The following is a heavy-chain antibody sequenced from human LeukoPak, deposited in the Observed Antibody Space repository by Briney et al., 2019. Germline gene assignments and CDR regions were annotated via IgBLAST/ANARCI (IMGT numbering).Heavy chain of an antibody. CDR2: IYNGGST. D-gene: IGHD1-26*01. Sequence: GGSLRLSCAATGFTFSSYAMHWVRQAPGKGLEWVSVIYNGGSTYYADSVKGRFTISRDNSKNTLYLQMNSLRAEDTAVYYCARAESGSYYNYWGQGTLVTVSS. J-gene: IGHJ4*02. V-gene: IGHV3-66*02. CDR1: GFTFSSYA. CDR3: ARAESGSYYNY.